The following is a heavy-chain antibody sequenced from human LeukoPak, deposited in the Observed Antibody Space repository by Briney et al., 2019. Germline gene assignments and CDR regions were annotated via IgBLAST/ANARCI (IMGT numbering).Heavy chain of an antibody. J-gene: IGHJ6*03. D-gene: IGHD5-18*01. Sequence: ASVKVSCKASGYTFTGYYMHWVRQAPGQGLEWMGWINPNSGGTNYAQKFQGRVTMTTDTSTSTAYMELRSLRSDDTAVYYCARAAMATNYYYYYMDVWGKGTTVTVSS. V-gene: IGHV1-2*02. CDR3: ARAAMATNYYYYYMDV. CDR1: GYTFTGYY. CDR2: INPNSGGT.